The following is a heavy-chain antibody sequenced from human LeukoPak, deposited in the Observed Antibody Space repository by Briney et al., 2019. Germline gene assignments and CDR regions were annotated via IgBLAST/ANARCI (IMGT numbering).Heavy chain of an antibody. CDR1: GFTFSTYA. CDR3: AKRGKGAWFGELLITSY. D-gene: IGHD3-10*01. Sequence: PGGSLRLSCAASGFTFSTYAVNWVRQAPGKGLEWVSTISGSGDSTYYADSVKGRFTIPRDNSKDTLYLQMSSVRVDDTAVYYCAKRGKGAWFGELLITSYWGQGTLVTVSS. J-gene: IGHJ4*02. CDR2: ISGSGDST. V-gene: IGHV3-23*01.